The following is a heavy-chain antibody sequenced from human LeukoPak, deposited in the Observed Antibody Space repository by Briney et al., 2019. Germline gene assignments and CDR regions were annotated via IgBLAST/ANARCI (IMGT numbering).Heavy chain of an antibody. D-gene: IGHD2-2*02. CDR2: ISAYNGNT. J-gene: IGHJ4*02. CDR3: ARGGTSGYISHFDY. CDR1: GGTLSSYA. V-gene: IGHV1-18*01. Sequence: ASVKVSCKASGGTLSSYAISWVRQAPGQGLECMGWISAYNGNTNYAQKLQGRVTMTTDTSTSTAYMELRSLRSDDTAVYYCARGGTSGYISHFDYWGQGTLVTVSS.